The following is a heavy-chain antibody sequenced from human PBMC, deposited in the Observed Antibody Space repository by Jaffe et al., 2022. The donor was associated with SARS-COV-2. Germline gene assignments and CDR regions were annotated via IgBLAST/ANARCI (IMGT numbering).Heavy chain of an antibody. CDR1: GFTFSSYT. Sequence: EVQLVESGGGLVKPGGSLRLSCAASGFTFSSYTMNWVRQAPGKGLEWVSSISSSGSYIYYADSVKGRFTISRDNAKNSLFLQMDSLRAEDTAVYSCARVCTISCYSPGYYYFAMDVWGQGTTVTVSS. J-gene: IGHJ6*02. CDR3: ARVCTISCYSPGYYYFAMDV. D-gene: IGHD2-2*02. V-gene: IGHV3-21*01. CDR2: ISSSGSYI.